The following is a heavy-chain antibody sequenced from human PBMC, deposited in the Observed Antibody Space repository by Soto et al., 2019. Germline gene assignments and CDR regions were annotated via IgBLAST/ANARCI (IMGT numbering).Heavy chain of an antibody. Sequence: GGSLRLSCSASGFTFSSYAMHWVRQAPGKGLEYVSAISSNGGSTYYADSVKGRFTISRDNSKNTLYLQMSSLRAEDTAVYYCVKGGEYYDSSDKQTYYFDYWGQGTLVTVSS. CDR1: GFTFSSYA. CDR3: VKGGEYYDSSDKQTYYFDY. V-gene: IGHV3-64D*08. J-gene: IGHJ4*02. D-gene: IGHD3-22*01. CDR2: ISSNGGST.